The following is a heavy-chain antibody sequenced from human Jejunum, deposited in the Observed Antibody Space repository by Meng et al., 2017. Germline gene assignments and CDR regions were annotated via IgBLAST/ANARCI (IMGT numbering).Heavy chain of an antibody. J-gene: IGHJ5*02. Sequence: VPQAGLAPGLGRPSGDLALTCPALGASIGQRNWWSWVGQPLGKALEWIGEIYPTGTTNYNPSLKSRVTMSLDKSKNQFSLELTSVTAADTAVYYCARDLLGPAIAATGWFDPWGPGTLVTVSS. CDR2: IYPTGTT. CDR1: GASIGQRNW. V-gene: IGHV4-4*02. CDR3: ARDLLGPAIAATGWFDP. D-gene: IGHD6-13*01.